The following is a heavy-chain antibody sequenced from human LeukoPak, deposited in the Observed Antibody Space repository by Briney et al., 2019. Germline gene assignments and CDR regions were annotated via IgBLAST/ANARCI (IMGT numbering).Heavy chain of an antibody. CDR2: IIPILGIA. D-gene: IGHD6-13*01. Sequence: GASVKVSCKASGGTFSSYAISWVRQAPGQGLEWMGRIIPILGIANYAQKFQGRVTITADKSTSTAYMELSSLRSEDTAVYYCARAHSSSLYGMDVWGQGTTVTLSS. J-gene: IGHJ6*02. V-gene: IGHV1-69*04. CDR1: GGTFSSYA. CDR3: ARAHSSSLYGMDV.